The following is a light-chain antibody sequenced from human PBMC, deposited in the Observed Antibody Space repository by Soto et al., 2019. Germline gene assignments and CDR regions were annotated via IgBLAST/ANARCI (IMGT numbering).Light chain of an antibody. Sequence: QSALTQPASVSGSPGQSITISCTGTSSDVGGYNYVSWYQHHPGKAPKFMIYDVSNRPSGVSNRFSGSKSGNTAYLTISGLQAEDDADYFGSSYTSSSTLYVFGTGTKLTV. J-gene: IGLJ1*01. CDR2: DVS. V-gene: IGLV2-14*03. CDR1: SSDVGGYNY. CDR3: SSYTSSSTLYV.